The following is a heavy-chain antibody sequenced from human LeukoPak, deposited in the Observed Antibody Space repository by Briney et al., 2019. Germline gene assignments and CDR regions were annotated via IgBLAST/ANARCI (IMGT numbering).Heavy chain of an antibody. D-gene: IGHD3-3*01. CDR2: FHLSRNT. CDR3: ARHAGDFWSGYYGFDY. V-gene: IGHV4-38-2*01. Sequence: SETLSLTCAVSGYSISSGYYWGWIRPPPGKGLKWIGIFHLSRNTYYNPSLKSRVTISVDTSKNQFSLKLSSVTAADTAVYYCARHAGDFWSGYYGFDYWGQGTLVTVSS. J-gene: IGHJ4*02. CDR1: GYSISSGYY.